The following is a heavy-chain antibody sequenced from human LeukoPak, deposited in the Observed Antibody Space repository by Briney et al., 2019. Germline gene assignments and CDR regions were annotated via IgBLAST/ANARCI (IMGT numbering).Heavy chain of an antibody. J-gene: IGHJ4*02. CDR1: GGTFSSYA. CDR3: AKPYSSSWSFDY. D-gene: IGHD6-13*01. CDR2: IIPIFGTA. V-gene: IGHV1-69*13. Sequence: GASVKVSCKASGGTFSSYAISWVRQAPGQGLEWMGGIIPIFGTANYAQKFQGRVTITADESTSTAYMELSSLRSEDTAVYYCAKPYSSSWSFDYWGQGTLVTVSS.